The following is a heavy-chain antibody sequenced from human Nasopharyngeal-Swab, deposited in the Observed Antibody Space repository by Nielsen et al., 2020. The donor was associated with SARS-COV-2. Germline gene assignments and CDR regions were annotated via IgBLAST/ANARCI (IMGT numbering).Heavy chain of an antibody. CDR2: VSRSSSRS. CDR3: VRDVAMVGATLDI. D-gene: IGHD1-26*01. Sequence: WIRQPSGKGLEWVAYVSRSSSRSYYADSVEGRFTISRDNPKNSLFLQMDSLRDEDTAVYFCVRDVAMVGATLDIWGQGTLVTVSS. J-gene: IGHJ1*01. V-gene: IGHV3-11*06.